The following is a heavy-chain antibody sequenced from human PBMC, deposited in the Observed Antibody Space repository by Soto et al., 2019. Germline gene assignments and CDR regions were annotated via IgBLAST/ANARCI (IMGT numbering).Heavy chain of an antibody. CDR2: ISSSSGTI. CDR1: GFTFSTYS. Sequence: EVQLVESGGHLVQPGGSLRLSCAASGFTFSTYSMNWVRQAPGKGLEWVSYISSSSGTIYYADSVKGRFTMSRDNAKNSLYLQMIIVGAVDSAVYYCPRPPYDYGDYFDLWGRVTLVTAAS. J-gene: IGHJ2*01. CDR3: PRPPYDYGDYFDL. D-gene: IGHD4-17*01. V-gene: IGHV3-48*01.